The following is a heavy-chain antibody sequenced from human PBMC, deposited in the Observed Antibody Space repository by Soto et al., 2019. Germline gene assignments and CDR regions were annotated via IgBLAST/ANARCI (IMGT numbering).Heavy chain of an antibody. Sequence: QVQLVESGGGVVQPGRSLRLSCAASGFTFSSYGMHWVRQAPGKGLEWVAVISYDGINKYYVDSVQGRFTISRDNSKNTLYLQMNSLRAEDTAVYYCEKDQLNVYYGSGSLPGDYWGQGLLVTVSS. V-gene: IGHV3-30*18. D-gene: IGHD3-10*01. CDR1: GFTFSSYG. CDR3: EKDQLNVYYGSGSLPGDY. J-gene: IGHJ4*02. CDR2: ISYDGINK.